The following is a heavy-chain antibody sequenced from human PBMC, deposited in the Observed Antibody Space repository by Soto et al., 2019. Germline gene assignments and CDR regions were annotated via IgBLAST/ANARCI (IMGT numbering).Heavy chain of an antibody. D-gene: IGHD3-10*01. V-gene: IGHV3-64*01. J-gene: IGHJ4*02. CDR2: ISTHGGST. CDR1: GFTFSNCW. CDR3: ARHYGSGTYIYFDY. Sequence: GGSLRLSCAASGFTFSNCWMHWVRQAPGKKLEYVSGISTHGGSTYYANSVKGRFTISRDNSRNTLYLQMGSLSAEDMAVYYCARHYGSGTYIYFDYWGQGTLVTVSS.